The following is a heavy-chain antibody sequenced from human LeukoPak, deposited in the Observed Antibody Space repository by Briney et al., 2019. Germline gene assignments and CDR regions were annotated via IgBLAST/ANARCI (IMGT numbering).Heavy chain of an antibody. V-gene: IGHV1-2*02. CDR1: GYTFTGYY. J-gene: IGHJ3*02. CDR2: INPNSGGT. CDR3: ASPVRSIAAAGPFHTDAFDI. Sequence: GASVKVSCKASGYTFTGYYMHWVRQAPGQGLEWMGWINPNSGGTNYAQKFQGRVTMTRDTSISTAYMELSRLRSDDTAVYYCASPVRSIAAAGPFHTDAFDIWGQGTMVTVSS. D-gene: IGHD6-13*01.